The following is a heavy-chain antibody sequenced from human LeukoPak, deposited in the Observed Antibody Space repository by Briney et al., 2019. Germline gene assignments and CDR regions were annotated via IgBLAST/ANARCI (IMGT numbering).Heavy chain of an antibody. CDR1: GFTFSSYS. D-gene: IGHD2-21*01. Sequence: GGSLTLSCAASGFTFSSYSMNWVRQAPGKGLEWVSSISSSSSYIYYADSVKGRFTISRDNAKNSLYLQMNSLRAEDTAVYYCARDRASTGLLYYWGQGTLVTVSS. J-gene: IGHJ4*02. CDR2: ISSSSSYI. V-gene: IGHV3-21*01. CDR3: ARDRASTGLLYY.